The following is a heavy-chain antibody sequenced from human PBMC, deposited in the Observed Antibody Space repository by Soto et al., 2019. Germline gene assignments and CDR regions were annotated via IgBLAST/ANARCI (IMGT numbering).Heavy chain of an antibody. Sequence: QVQLVQSGAEVKKPGASVKVSCKASGGTFSSYAISWVRQAPGHGIECMGGIIPIFGTANYAQTFQGRVTITADESTSTAYKELSSLRAEDTAVYYCAREKDHDYSINYAFDIWGQGTMVTVSS. CDR1: GGTFSSYA. V-gene: IGHV1-69*01. D-gene: IGHD4-4*01. CDR3: AREKDHDYSINYAFDI. J-gene: IGHJ3*02. CDR2: IIPIFGTA.